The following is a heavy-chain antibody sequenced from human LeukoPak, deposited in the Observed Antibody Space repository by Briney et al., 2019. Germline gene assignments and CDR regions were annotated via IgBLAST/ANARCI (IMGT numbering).Heavy chain of an antibody. D-gene: IGHD5-12*01. CDR3: ARDLGYSGFDWAP. CDR1: GDSIGSYY. CDR2: IYFTGST. Sequence: SETLSLTCTVSGDSIGSYYWSWIRQPPGKGLEWIGYIYFTGSTNYNPSLKSRVIMSVDTSKNQFSLNLTSVTAADAAVYYCARDLGYSGFDWAPWGQGTLVTVSS. J-gene: IGHJ5*02. V-gene: IGHV4-59*12.